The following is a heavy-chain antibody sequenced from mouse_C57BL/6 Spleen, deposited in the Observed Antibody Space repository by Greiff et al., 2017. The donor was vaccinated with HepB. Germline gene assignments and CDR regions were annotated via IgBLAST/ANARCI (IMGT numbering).Heavy chain of an antibody. CDR3: ARSTTVVARYFDY. CDR2: INPSSGYT. V-gene: IGHV1-4*01. J-gene: IGHJ2*01. D-gene: IGHD1-1*01. CDR1: GYTFTSYT. Sequence: VQLQQSGAELARPGASVKMSCKASGYTFTSYTMHWVKQRPGQGLEWIGYINPSSGYTKYNQKFKDKATLTADKSSSTADMQLSSLTSEDSAVYYCARSTTVVARYFDYWGQGTTLTVSS.